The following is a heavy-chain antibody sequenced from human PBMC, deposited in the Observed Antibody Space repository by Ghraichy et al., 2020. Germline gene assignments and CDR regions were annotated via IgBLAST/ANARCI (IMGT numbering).Heavy chain of an antibody. CDR3: ARDDSRITIFGVVAPFDY. J-gene: IGHJ4*02. Sequence: GSLRLSCAASGFTFSSYSMNWVRQAPGKGLEWVSSISSSSSYIYYADSVKGRFTISRDNAKNSLYLQMNSLRAEDTAVYYCARDDSRITIFGVVAPFDYWDQGTLVTVSS. CDR2: ISSSSSYI. CDR1: GFTFSSYS. V-gene: IGHV3-21*01. D-gene: IGHD3-3*01.